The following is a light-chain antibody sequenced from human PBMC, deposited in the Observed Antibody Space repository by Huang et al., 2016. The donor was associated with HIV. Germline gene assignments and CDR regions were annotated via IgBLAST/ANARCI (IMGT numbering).Light chain of an antibody. CDR2: YAS. CDR3: HQSRSFPYT. J-gene: IGKJ2*01. CDR1: QSIGNS. V-gene: IGKV6-21*02. Sequence: EIVLTQSPDFQSVTPKEKVTITCRASQSIGNSLHWYQQKTGQSPSLLIKYASQSISGVPSRFSGSGFGTDFTLTINSLESEDAATYYCHQSRSFPYTFGQGTRLEIK.